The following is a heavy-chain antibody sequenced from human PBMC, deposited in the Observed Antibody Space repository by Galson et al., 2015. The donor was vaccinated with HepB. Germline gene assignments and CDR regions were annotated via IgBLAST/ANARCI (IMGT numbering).Heavy chain of an antibody. CDR1: GASIRTLDW. V-gene: IGHV4/OR15-8*01. CDR3: ARDWIIDGASYYFDY. J-gene: IGHJ4*02. CDR2: IYHSGDA. D-gene: IGHD5-24*01. Sequence: ETLSLTCAVSGASIRTLDWWSWVRQSPGKRLEWIGQIYHSGDANYNPSFKSRVTMSVDTSKSQFSLKLTSVTAADTATYYCARDWIIDGASYYFDYWGQGTLVTVSS.